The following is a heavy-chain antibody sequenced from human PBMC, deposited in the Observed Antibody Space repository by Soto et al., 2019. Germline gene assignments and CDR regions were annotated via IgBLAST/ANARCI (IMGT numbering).Heavy chain of an antibody. CDR1: GGSISSSNW. V-gene: IGHV4-4*02. CDR3: AREFASGSYQYYFDY. CDR2: IYHSGST. Sequence: SETLSLTCAVSGGSISSSNWWSWVRQPPGKGLEWIGEIYHSGSTNYNPSLKSRVTISVDKSKNQFSLKLSSVTAADTAVYYCAREFASGSYQYYFDYWGQGTLVTVSS. J-gene: IGHJ4*02. D-gene: IGHD1-26*01.